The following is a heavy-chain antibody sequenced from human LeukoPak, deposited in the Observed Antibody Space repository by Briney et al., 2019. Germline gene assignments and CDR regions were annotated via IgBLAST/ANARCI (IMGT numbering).Heavy chain of an antibody. CDR2: VIPIFGTA. CDR3: ARDHGDYSPFGY. J-gene: IGHJ4*02. D-gene: IGHD4-17*01. Sequence: ASVKVSCKASGGTFSSYAISWVRQAPGQGLEWMGGVIPIFGTANYAQKFQGRVTITADESTSTAYMELSSLRSEDTAVYYCARDHGDYSPFGYWGQGTLVTVSS. V-gene: IGHV1-69*01. CDR1: GGTFSSYA.